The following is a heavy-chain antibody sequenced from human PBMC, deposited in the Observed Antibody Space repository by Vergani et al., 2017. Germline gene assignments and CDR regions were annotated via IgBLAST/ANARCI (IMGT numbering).Heavy chain of an antibody. CDR3: ARHLAYCGGDCYPYYYYMDV. CDR1: GYSISSGYY. V-gene: IGHV4-38-2*01. Sequence: QVQLQESGPGLVKASQTLSLTCAVSGYSISSGYYWGWIRQPPGKGLEWIGTIYHTGDTYYNPSLKSRVTISLDTSKNQFSLRLTSVTAADTAVYYCARHLAYCGGDCYPYYYYMDVWGKGTTVTVSS. D-gene: IGHD2-21*02. CDR2: IYHTGDT. J-gene: IGHJ6*03.